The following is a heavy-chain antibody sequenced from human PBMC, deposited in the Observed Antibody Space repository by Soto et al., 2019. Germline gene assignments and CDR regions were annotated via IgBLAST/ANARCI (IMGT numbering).Heavy chain of an antibody. CDR2: TIPIFGTA. CDR1: GGTFSSYA. Sequence: VQLVQSGAEVKKPGSSVKVSCKASGGTFSSYAITWVRQAPGQGLEWMGGTIPIFGTANYALKFQGRVTITADESTSTAYMELSSLRYEDTAVYYCASPSAKWELLSPFDYWGQGTLVTVSS. CDR3: ASPSAKWELLSPFDY. J-gene: IGHJ4*02. D-gene: IGHD1-26*01. V-gene: IGHV1-69*01.